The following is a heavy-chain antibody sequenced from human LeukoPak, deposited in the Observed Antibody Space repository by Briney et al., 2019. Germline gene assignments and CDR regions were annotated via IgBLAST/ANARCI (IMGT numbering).Heavy chain of an antibody. CDR2: INQGGSQK. D-gene: IGHD6-19*01. CDR3: VRDKGGWNPFDY. CDR1: GFTFGTFW. J-gene: IGHJ4*02. V-gene: IGHV3-7*03. Sequence: GGSLRLSCEASGFTFGTFWMSWVRQAPGKGLEWVANINQGGSQKNYVDSLRGRFTIDRDDAKNSLYLRMNSLRAEDTAMYFCVRDKGGWNPFDYWGQGTLVTVSS.